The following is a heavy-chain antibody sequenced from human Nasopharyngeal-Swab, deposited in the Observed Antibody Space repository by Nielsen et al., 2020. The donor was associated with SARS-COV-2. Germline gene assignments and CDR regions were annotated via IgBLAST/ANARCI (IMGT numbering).Heavy chain of an antibody. CDR2: TYYRSKWYN. V-gene: IGHV6-1*01. J-gene: IGHJ6*03. D-gene: IGHD5-24*01. CDR3: ASGRDDYYYYYMDV. CDR1: GDSVSSNSAA. Sequence: LRLSCAISGDSVSSNSAAWNWIRQSPSRGLEWLGRTYYRSKWYNDYAVSVKSRITINPDTSKNQFSLQLNSVTPEDTAVYYCASGRDDYYYYYMDVWGKGTTVTVSS.